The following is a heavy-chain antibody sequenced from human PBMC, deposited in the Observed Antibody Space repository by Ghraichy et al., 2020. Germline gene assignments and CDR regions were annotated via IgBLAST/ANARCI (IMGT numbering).Heavy chain of an antibody. CDR2: IKQDGSEK. J-gene: IGHJ3*02. CDR3: ARVRYSSRRNAFDI. CDR1: GFTFSSYW. Sequence: GESLNISCAASGFTFSSYWMSWVRQAPGKGLEWVANIKQDGSEKYYVDSVKGRFTISRDNAKNSLYLQMNSLRAEDTAVYYCARVRYSSRRNAFDIWGQGTMVTVSS. V-gene: IGHV3-7*01. D-gene: IGHD6-13*01.